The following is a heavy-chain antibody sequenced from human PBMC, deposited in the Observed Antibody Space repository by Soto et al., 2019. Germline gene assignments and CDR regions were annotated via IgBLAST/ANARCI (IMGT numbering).Heavy chain of an antibody. J-gene: IGHJ3*02. CDR3: ARGYCSGGSCYWDAFDI. CDR1: GFTVSSNY. CDR2: IYSGSST. D-gene: IGHD2-15*01. V-gene: IGHV3-53*04. Sequence: EVQLVESGGGLVQPGGSLRLSCAASGFTVSSNYMSWVRQAPGKGLEWVSVIYSGSSTYYADSVKGRFTISRHNSKNTLYLQMNSLRAEDTAVYYCARGYCSGGSCYWDAFDIWGQGTMVTVSS.